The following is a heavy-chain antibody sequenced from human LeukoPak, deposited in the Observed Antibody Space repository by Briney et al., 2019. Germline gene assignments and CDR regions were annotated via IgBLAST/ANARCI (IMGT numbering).Heavy chain of an antibody. CDR1: GYTFTGYF. CDR3: ARDLASTPHWELDY. D-gene: IGHD7-27*01. J-gene: IGHJ4*02. Sequence: ASVKVSCKASGYTFTGYFMHWVRQAPGQGLEWMGRINLNSGGTYYAQNFQGRVTMTRDSSINTVHLYLSSLTSDGTAVYYCARDLASTPHWELDYWGQGSPVTVSP. V-gene: IGHV1-2*06. CDR2: INLNSGGT.